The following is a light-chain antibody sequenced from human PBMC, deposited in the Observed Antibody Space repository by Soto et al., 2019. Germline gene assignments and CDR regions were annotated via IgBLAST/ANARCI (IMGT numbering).Light chain of an antibody. CDR2: MAS. Sequence: DIQMTQSPSTLSASIGDRVTITCRASQSISSWLAWYQQKPGKAPKLLIYMASNLQSGVPSRFSGSGSWTEFTLTISSLQPDDFASYYCQHYNDYSRIFGQGTKVEIK. CDR3: QHYNDYSRI. J-gene: IGKJ1*01. CDR1: QSISSW. V-gene: IGKV1-5*03.